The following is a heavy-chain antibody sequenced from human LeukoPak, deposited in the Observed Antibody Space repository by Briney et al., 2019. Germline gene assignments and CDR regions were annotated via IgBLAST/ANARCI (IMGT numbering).Heavy chain of an antibody. CDR2: IKQDGSEK. V-gene: IGHV3-7*01. J-gene: IGHJ4*02. D-gene: IGHD5-12*01. CDR3: AREARATFDY. CDR1: GFSSSNYW. Sequence: GGSLRLSCAASGFSSSNYWMSWVRQAPVKGLEWVASIKQDGSEKHYVDSVKGRFTISKDNAKNALYLQMSSLRAEDTAVYYCAREARATFDYWGQGTVVTVSS.